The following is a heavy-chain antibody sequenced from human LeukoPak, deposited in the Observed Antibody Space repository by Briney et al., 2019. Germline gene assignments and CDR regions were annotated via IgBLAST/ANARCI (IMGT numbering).Heavy chain of an antibody. CDR1: GFTFSSYG. D-gene: IGHD3-10*01. V-gene: IGHV3-30*02. CDR3: ARVPPYYYGSGSYHYYDY. CDR2: IRYDGSNK. J-gene: IGHJ4*02. Sequence: GGSLRLSCAASGFTFSSYGMHWVRQAPGKGLEWVAFIRYDGSNKYYADSVKGRFTISRDNSKNTPYLQMNSLRAEDTAVYYCARVPPYYYGSGSYHYYDYWGQGTLVTVSS.